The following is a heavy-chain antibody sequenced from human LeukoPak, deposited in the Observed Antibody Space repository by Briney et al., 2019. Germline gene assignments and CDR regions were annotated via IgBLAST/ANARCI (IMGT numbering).Heavy chain of an antibody. CDR2: ISYDGSNK. D-gene: IGHD3-10*01. J-gene: IGHJ6*02. Sequence: PGGSLRLSCAASGFTFSSYAMHWVRQAPGKGLERVAVISYDGSNKYYADSVKGRFTISRDSSKNTLYLQMNSLRAEDTAVYYCAKNYYGSEGRYYYYYGMDVWGQGTTVTVSS. CDR1: GFTFSSYA. V-gene: IGHV3-30-3*01. CDR3: AKNYYGSEGRYYYYYGMDV.